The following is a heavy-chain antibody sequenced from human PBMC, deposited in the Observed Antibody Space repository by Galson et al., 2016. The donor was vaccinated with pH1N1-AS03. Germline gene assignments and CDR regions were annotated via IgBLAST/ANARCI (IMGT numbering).Heavy chain of an antibody. J-gene: IGHJ3*02. Sequence: SLRLSCAASGFTVSSKYMSWVRQAPEKGLEWVSVIYAGDTTYYAESVKGRFTISRDNSTNTLRLQMTSRRGDDTAVYYCAGRGSVRGVIGGVGVAFDIWGQGAMVTVSS. V-gene: IGHV3-53*01. CDR3: AGRGSVRGVIGGVGVAFDI. CDR2: IYAGDTT. D-gene: IGHD3-10*02. CDR1: GFTVSSKY.